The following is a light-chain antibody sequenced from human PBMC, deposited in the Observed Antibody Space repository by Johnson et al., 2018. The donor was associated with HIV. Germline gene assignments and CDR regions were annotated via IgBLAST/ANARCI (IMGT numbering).Light chain of an antibody. J-gene: IGLJ1*01. CDR1: SSNIGNNY. V-gene: IGLV1-51*02. CDR3: GTWDSSLSTYV. Sequence: QSVLTQPPSVSAAPGQKVTISCSGSSSNIGNNYVSWYQQLPGTAPKLLIYENNKRPSGIPDRFSVSKSGTSATLGITGLQTGDEADYYCGTWDSSLSTYVFGSGTKVNVL. CDR2: ENN.